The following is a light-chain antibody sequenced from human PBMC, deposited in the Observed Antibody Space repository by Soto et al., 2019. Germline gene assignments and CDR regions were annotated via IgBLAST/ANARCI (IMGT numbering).Light chain of an antibody. CDR3: QQYGRSPIFT. CDR1: QIVTRNN. J-gene: IGKJ3*01. V-gene: IGKV3-20*01. Sequence: EIGLTQPPGTLSFSPGERATLSCRASQIVTRNNLAWYQQKPGQAPRLLIYGATNRATGIPDRFSGSVSGADFTLTISRLEPEDFAVYYCQQYGRSPIFTFGPGTKVDI. CDR2: GAT.